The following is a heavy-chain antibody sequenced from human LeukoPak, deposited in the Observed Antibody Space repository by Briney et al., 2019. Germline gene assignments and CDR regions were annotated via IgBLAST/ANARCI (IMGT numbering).Heavy chain of an antibody. V-gene: IGHV3-74*01. CDR3: ARDRESAFDI. CDR2: INSDGRRT. J-gene: IGHJ3*02. D-gene: IGHD3-10*01. CDR1: GFXFSRYW. Sequence: GGSLRLSCAASGFXFSRYWMHWVRQVPGKGLVWVSRINSDGRRTSYADSVKGRFTISRDNAKNTLYLQMNSLRAEDTAVYYCARDRESAFDIWGQGTMVTVSS.